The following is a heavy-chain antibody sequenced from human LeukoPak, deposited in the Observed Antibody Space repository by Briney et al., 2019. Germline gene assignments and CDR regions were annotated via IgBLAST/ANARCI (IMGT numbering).Heavy chain of an antibody. Sequence: PGGSLRLSCAASGFTFSSYWMSWVRQAPGKGLEWVANIKQDGSEKYYVDSVKGRFTISRDNAKNSLYLQMNSLRAEDTAVYYCARVNWGAEPVPYYFDYWGQGTLVTVSS. CDR1: GFTFSSYW. V-gene: IGHV3-7*01. CDR3: ARVNWGAEPVPYYFDY. D-gene: IGHD7-27*01. J-gene: IGHJ4*02. CDR2: IKQDGSEK.